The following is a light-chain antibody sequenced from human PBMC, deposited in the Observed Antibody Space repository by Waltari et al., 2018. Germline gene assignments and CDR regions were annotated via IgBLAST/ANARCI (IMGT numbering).Light chain of an antibody. CDR1: QSISSW. V-gene: IGKV1-5*03. CDR3: QQYNGYWT. J-gene: IGKJ1*01. Sequence: DIQMTQSPSTLSASVGDRVTITCRASQSISSWLAWYQQKPGTAPKLLIYKASTLESGVPSRFSGSGSRTEFTLTINSLQPDDFATYYCQQYNGYWTFGQGTKVEIK. CDR2: KAS.